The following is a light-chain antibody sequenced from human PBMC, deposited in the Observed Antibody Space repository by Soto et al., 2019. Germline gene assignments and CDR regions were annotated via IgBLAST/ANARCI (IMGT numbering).Light chain of an antibody. CDR2: EVS. J-gene: IGLJ2*01. V-gene: IGLV2-8*01. CDR3: AAWDDSPNVHVV. CDR1: SSDVGAYNY. Sequence: QSVLTQPPSASGSLGQSVTISCTGTSSDVGAYNYVSWYQQHPGKAPKLMIYEVSKRPSGVPDRFSGSKSGNTASLTVSGLQAEDEADYYCAAWDDSPNVHVVFGGGTKVTVL.